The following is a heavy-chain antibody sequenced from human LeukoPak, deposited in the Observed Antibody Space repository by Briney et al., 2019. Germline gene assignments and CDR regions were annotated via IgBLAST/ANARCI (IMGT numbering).Heavy chain of an antibody. CDR3: ARLPGTVTTYSSYYGMDV. D-gene: IGHD4-17*01. CDR2: MNPNSGNT. CDR1: GYTFSNYG. V-gene: IGHV1-8*02. Sequence: GASVKVSCKASGYTFSNYGITWVRQATGQGLEWMGWMNPNSGNTGYAQKFQGRVTMTRNTSISTAYMELSSLRSEDTAVYYCARLPGTVTTYSSYYGMDVWGQGTTVTVSS. J-gene: IGHJ6*02.